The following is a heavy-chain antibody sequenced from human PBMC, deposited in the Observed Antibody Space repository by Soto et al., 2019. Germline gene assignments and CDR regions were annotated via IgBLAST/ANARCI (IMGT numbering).Heavy chain of an antibody. V-gene: IGHV3-23*01. Sequence: GLSLRLSCAASGFTFSSYAMSWVLQAPGKGLEWVSAISGSGGSTYYADSVKGRFTISRYNSKNTLYLQMNSLRAEDTAVYYCAKVGYYDILTGYYTRSDYYYYMDVWGKGTTVTSP. J-gene: IGHJ6*03. D-gene: IGHD3-9*01. CDR3: AKVGYYDILTGYYTRSDYYYYMDV. CDR2: ISGSGGST. CDR1: GFTFSSYA.